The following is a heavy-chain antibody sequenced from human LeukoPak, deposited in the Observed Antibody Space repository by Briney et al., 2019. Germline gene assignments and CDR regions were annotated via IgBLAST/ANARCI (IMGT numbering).Heavy chain of an antibody. J-gene: IGHJ6*03. CDR3: ARHFGGSYYYMDV. D-gene: IGHD3-10*01. Sequence: SGTLSLTCTVSGGSISSYYWSWIRQPAGKGLEWIGRIYSSGSTNYNPSLKSRVIMSVDTSKIQFSLKLNSVTAADTAVYYCARHFGGSYYYMDVWGKGTTVTVSS. CDR2: IYSSGST. CDR1: GGSISSYY. V-gene: IGHV4-4*07.